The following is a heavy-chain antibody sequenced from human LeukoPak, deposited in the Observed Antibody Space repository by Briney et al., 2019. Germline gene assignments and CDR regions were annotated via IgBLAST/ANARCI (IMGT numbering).Heavy chain of an antibody. V-gene: IGHV4-59*08. CDR1: GGSISSYY. D-gene: IGHD3-10*01. CDR3: ARRWFGALNWFDP. CDR2: IYYSGST. Sequence: SETLSLTCTVSGGSISSYYWSWLRQPPGKGLEWIGYIYYSGSTYYNPSLKSRVTISVHTSKNQFSLKLSSVTAADTAVYYCARRWFGALNWFDPWGQGTLVTVSS. J-gene: IGHJ5*02.